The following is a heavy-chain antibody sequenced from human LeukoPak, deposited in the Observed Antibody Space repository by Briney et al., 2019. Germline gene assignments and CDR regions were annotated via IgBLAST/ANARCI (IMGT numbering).Heavy chain of an antibody. D-gene: IGHD2-2*01. CDR3: ARGNSYQPLNFDY. CDR2: IYYSGST. J-gene: IGHJ4*02. V-gene: IGHV4-39*07. Sequence: SETLSLTCTVSGGSISSSSYYWGWIRQPPGKGLEWIGSIYYSGSTYYNPSLKSRVTISVDTSKNQFSLKLSSVTAADTAVYYCARGNSYQPLNFDYWGQGTLVTVSS. CDR1: GGSISSSSYY.